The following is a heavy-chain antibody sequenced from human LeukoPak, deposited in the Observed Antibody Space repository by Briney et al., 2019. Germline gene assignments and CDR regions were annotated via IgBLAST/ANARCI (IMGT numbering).Heavy chain of an antibody. CDR1: GFTFNNYI. CDR3: AKGTEYSSSWYNY. V-gene: IGHV3-30*09. CDR2: ISYDGSNK. Sequence: GGSLRLSCAASGFTFNNYIIHWVRQAPGKGLEWVARISYDGSNKFYADSVKGRFAISRDNSKNTVYLQMNTLRPEDTAVYYCAKGTEYSSSWYNYWGQGTLVTVSS. J-gene: IGHJ4*02. D-gene: IGHD6-13*01.